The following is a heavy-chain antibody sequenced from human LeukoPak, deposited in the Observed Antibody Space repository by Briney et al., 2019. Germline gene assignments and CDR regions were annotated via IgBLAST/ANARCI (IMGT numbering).Heavy chain of an antibody. CDR3: ARELGGYGSGSFDY. CDR1: GFTFSSYW. CDR2: IKQDGSEK. D-gene: IGHD3-10*01. V-gene: IGHV3-7*01. J-gene: IGHJ4*02. Sequence: PGGSLRLSCAASGFTFSSYWMSWVRQAPGKGLEWVANIKQDGSEKYYVDSVKGRFTISRDNAKNPLYLQMNSLRAEDTAVYYCARELGGYGSGSFDYWGQGTLVTVSS.